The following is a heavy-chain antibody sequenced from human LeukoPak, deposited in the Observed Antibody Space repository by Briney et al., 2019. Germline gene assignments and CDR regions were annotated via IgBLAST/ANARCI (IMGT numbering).Heavy chain of an antibody. J-gene: IGHJ4*02. CDR2: ISGSGGRT. V-gene: IGHV3-23*01. D-gene: IGHD2-2*01. CDR1: GFTFSSYA. Sequence: PGGSLRLSCAASGFTFSSYAMSWVRQAPGKGLEWVSTISGSGGRTYHADSVKGRFTISRDNSKNTLYLQMNSLRAEDTAVYYCAKYGHCSSTSCYAYFDYWGQGTLVTVSS. CDR3: AKYGHCSSTSCYAYFDY.